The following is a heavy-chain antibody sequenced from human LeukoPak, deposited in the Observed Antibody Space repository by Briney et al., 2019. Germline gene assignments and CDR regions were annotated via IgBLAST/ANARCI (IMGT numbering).Heavy chain of an antibody. V-gene: IGHV4-59*08. CDR1: GGSISSYY. CDR3: ARQTGSSWYYAFDI. D-gene: IGHD6-13*01. J-gene: IGHJ3*02. CDR2: IYDSGST. Sequence: SETLSLACTVSGGSISSYYWSWIRQPPGKGLEWIGYIYDSGSTNYNPSLKSRVTISVDTSKSHFSLKLSSVTTADTAVYYCARQTGSSWYYAFDIWGQGTVVTVSS.